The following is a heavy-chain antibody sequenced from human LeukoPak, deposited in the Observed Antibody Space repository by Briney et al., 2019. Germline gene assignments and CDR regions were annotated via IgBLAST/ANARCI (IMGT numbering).Heavy chain of an antibody. CDR3: AREKNYYFDY. CDR2: IYYSGST. Sequence: SETLSLTCTVSGYSISSSYYWGWIRQPPGKGLEWIGSIYYSGSTYYNPSLKSRVTISVDTSKNQFSLKLSSVTAADTAVYYCAREKNYYFDYWGQGTLVTVSS. CDR1: GYSISSSYY. V-gene: IGHV4-38-2*02. J-gene: IGHJ4*02.